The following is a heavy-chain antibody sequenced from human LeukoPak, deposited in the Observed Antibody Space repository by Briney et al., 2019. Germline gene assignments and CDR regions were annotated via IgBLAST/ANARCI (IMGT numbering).Heavy chain of an antibody. D-gene: IGHD6-19*01. V-gene: IGHV1-24*01. Sequence: ASVEISSKISGYTLTELSMHWVRQAPGKGLEWMGGFDPEDGETIYAQKFQGRVTMTEDTSTDTAYMELSSLRSEDTAVYYCATDMIAVAGFPRDYWGQGTLVTVSS. CDR2: FDPEDGET. CDR1: GYTLTELS. J-gene: IGHJ4*02. CDR3: ATDMIAVAGFPRDY.